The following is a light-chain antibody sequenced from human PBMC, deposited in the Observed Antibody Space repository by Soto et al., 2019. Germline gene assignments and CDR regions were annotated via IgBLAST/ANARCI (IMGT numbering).Light chain of an antibody. CDR1: QSISSY. V-gene: IGKV1-39*01. CDR2: AAS. J-gene: IGKJ1*01. Sequence: DIQMTQSPSSLSASVVERVTITCRASQSISSYLNWYQQKPGKAPKLLIYAASSLQGGVPSRFSGSGSGRDFTLTIRSLQPEDFATYYCQQANSFPWTFGQGTKVDI. CDR3: QQANSFPWT.